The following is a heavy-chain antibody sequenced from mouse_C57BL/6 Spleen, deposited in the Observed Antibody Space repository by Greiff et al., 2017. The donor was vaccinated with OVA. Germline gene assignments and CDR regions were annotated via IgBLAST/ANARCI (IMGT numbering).Heavy chain of an antibody. CDR2: ISSGGSYT. CDR3: ARHGGDY. J-gene: IGHJ2*01. V-gene: IGHV5-6*01. CDR1: GFTFSSYG. Sequence: EVKLVESGGDLVKPGGSLKLSCAASGFTFSSYGMSWVRQTPDKRLEWVATISSGGSYTYYPDSVKGRFTISRDNAKNTLYLHMSSLKSEDTAMYYCARHGGDYWGQGTTLTVSS.